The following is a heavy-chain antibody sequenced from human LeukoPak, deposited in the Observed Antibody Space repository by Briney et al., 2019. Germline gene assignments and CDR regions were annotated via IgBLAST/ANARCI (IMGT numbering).Heavy chain of an antibody. D-gene: IGHD3-10*01. CDR3: AKGLWFEELLSPFDY. V-gene: IGHV3-9*01. CDR1: GFTFDDYA. CDR2: ISWNSGSI. Sequence: GRSLRLSCAASGFTFDDYAMHWVRQAPGKGLEWVSGISWNSGSIGYADSVKGRFTISRDNAKNSLYLQMNSLRAEDTALYYCAKGLWFEELLSPFDYWGQGTLVTVSS. J-gene: IGHJ4*02.